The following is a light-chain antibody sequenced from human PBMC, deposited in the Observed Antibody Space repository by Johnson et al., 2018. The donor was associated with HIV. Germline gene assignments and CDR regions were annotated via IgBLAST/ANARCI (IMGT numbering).Light chain of an antibody. Sequence: VLTQPPSVSAAPGQKVTISCSGSSSNIGNNYVSWYQQLPGTAPKLLIYVNNKRPSGIPDRFSGSKSGTSATLGITGLQTGDEADYYCGTWDSSLSAMGLGTGTEVTVL. CDR3: GTWDSSLSAMG. V-gene: IGLV1-51*02. CDR2: VNN. CDR1: SSNIGNNY. J-gene: IGLJ1*01.